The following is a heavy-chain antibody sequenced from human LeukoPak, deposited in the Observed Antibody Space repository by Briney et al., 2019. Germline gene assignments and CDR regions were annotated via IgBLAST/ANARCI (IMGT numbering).Heavy chain of an antibody. Sequence: SETLSLTCTVSGGSISSGGYYWSWIRQHPGKGLEWIGYIYYSGSTYYNPSLKSRVTISVDPSKNQFSLKLRSLTAADTAVYYCARGFRSDYYYDSSGPLFDYWGQGTLVNVSS. CDR2: IYYSGST. CDR3: ARGFRSDYYYDSSGPLFDY. CDR1: GGSISSGGYY. V-gene: IGHV4-31*03. D-gene: IGHD3-22*01. J-gene: IGHJ4*02.